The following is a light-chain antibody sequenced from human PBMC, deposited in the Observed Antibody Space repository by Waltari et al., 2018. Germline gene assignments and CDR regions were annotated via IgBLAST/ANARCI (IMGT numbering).Light chain of an antibody. CDR2: EVS. J-gene: IGLJ1*01. CDR3: SSFTSSSVYV. CDR1: SSAVGGFNH. V-gene: IGLV2-14*01. Sequence: QSALTQPASVSGSPGQSITISCTGTSSAVGGFNHSSWYQQYPGKAPKLMIFEVSNRPSGVSNRFSGSKSGNTASLTISGLQAEDEADYYCSSFTSSSVYVFGTGTKVTVL.